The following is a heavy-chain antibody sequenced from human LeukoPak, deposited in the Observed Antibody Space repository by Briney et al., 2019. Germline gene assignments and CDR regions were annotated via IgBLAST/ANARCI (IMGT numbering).Heavy chain of an antibody. CDR2: ISGNGVTT. Sequence: GGSLRLSCAASGFTFSNAWMSWVRQAPGKGLEYVSAISGNGVTTHYTNSVKGRFTISRDNSKNTVYLQMGSLSTEDTAVYYCARDTNREQDIWGQGTTVTVSS. CDR3: ARDTNREQDI. D-gene: IGHD3-3*01. J-gene: IGHJ6*02. V-gene: IGHV3-64*01. CDR1: GFTFSNAW.